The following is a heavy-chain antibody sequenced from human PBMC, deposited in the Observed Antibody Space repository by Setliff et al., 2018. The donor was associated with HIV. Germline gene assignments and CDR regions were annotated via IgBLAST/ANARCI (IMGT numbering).Heavy chain of an antibody. D-gene: IGHD3-22*01. CDR1: GGSTNSGGYY. Sequence: SETLSLTCTVSGGSTNSGGYYWSWIRQHPGKGLEWIGSIYYSGSTYYNPSLKSRVTISVDTSKNQFSLKLSSVTAADTAVYYCARSSGYYSTVFYWGQGTRVTVSS. V-gene: IGHV4-39*01. J-gene: IGHJ4*02. CDR2: IYYSGST. CDR3: ARSSGYYSTVFY.